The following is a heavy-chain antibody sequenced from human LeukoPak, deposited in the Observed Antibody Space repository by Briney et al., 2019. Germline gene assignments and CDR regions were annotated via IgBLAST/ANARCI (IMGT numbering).Heavy chain of an antibody. V-gene: IGHV4-39*02. J-gene: IGHJ4*02. CDR2: IYYSGST. CDR3: AREGRIAVAGEVGYYFDY. CDR1: GGSISSSSYY. Sequence: SETLSLTCTVSGGSISSSSYYWGWIRQPPGKGLEWIGSIYYSGSTYYNPSLKSRVTISVDTSKNQFSLTLSSVTAADTAVYYCAREGRIAVAGEVGYYFDYWGQGTLVTVSS. D-gene: IGHD6-19*01.